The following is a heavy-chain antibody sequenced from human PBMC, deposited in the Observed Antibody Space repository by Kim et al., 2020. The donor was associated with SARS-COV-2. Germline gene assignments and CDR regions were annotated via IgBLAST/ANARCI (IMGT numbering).Heavy chain of an antibody. V-gene: IGHV1-69*13. CDR3: ARDRGVVINDAFDI. D-gene: IGHD3-3*01. J-gene: IGHJ3*02. CDR2: IIPIFGTA. CDR1: GGTFSSYA. Sequence: SVKVSCKASGGTFSSYAISWVRQAPGQGLEWMGGIIPIFGTANYAQKFQGRVTITADESTSTAYMELSSLRSEDTAVYYCARDRGVVINDAFDIWGQGTMVTVSS.